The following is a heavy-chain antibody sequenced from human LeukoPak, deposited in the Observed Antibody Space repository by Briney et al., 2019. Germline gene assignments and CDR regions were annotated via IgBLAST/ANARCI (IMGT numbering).Heavy chain of an antibody. Sequence: PSETLSLTCTVSGGSISSGSYYWRWIRQPAGKGLEWIGRIYTSGSTNYNPSLKSRVTISVDTSKNQFSLKLSSVTAADTAVYYCAREIAVAGGDNWFDPWGQGTLVTVSS. CDR2: IYTSGST. J-gene: IGHJ5*02. V-gene: IGHV4-61*02. CDR3: AREIAVAGGDNWFDP. D-gene: IGHD6-19*01. CDR1: GGSISSGSYY.